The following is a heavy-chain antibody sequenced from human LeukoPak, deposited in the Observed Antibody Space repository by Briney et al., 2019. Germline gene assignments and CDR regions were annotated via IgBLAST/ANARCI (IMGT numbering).Heavy chain of an antibody. CDR2: INHSGST. D-gene: IGHD6-6*01. J-gene: IGHJ5*02. CDR1: GGSVSDYY. CDR3: ARGRQEYSRRWFDP. Sequence: SETLSLTCAVYGGSVSDYYWSCIRQPPGKGMEWIGEINHSGSTNYNPSLKSRVTISVDTSKNQFSLKLSSVTAADTAVYYCARGRQEYSRRWFDPWGQGTLVTVSS. V-gene: IGHV4-34*01.